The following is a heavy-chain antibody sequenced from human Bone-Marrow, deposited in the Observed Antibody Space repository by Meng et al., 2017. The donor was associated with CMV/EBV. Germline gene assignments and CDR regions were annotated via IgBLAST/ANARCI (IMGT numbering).Heavy chain of an antibody. CDR2: INPNSGGT. CDR1: GYTFTGYY. Sequence: ASVKVSCKASGYTFTGYYMHWVRQAPGQGLEWMGWINPNSGGTNYAQKFQGRVTMTRDTSISTAYMELSRLRSDDTAVYYCASARVGATYYYYYYGMDVWGQGPTVTVSS. V-gene: IGHV1-2*02. J-gene: IGHJ6*02. CDR3: ASARVGATYYYYYYGMDV. D-gene: IGHD1-26*01.